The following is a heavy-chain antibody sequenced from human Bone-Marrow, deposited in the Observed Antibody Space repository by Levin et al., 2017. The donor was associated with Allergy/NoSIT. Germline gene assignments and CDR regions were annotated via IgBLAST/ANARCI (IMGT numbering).Heavy chain of an antibody. CDR1: GGTFSSYA. V-gene: IGHV1-69*01. Sequence: KISCKASGGTFSSYAISWMRQAPGQGLEWMGGIIPIFGTANYAQKFQGRVTITADESTSTAYMELSSLRSEDTAVYYCARIRSGYGSGSYYSFFDYWGQGTLVTVSS. J-gene: IGHJ4*02. CDR2: IIPIFGTA. D-gene: IGHD3-10*01. CDR3: ARIRSGYGSGSYYSFFDY.